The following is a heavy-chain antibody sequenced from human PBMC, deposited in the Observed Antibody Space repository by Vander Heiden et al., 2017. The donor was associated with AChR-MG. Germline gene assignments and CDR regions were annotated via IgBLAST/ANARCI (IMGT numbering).Heavy chain of an antibody. Sequence: QVQLVQSGAEVKKPGSPVKVSCKASGGTFSSYAIGWVRQAPGQGLEWMGGIIPIFGKANYAQKVQGRVTITADESTSTAYMEMRRMRSEDTAVYYYARGNGRSGYYGGYWGQGTLVTVSS. CDR2: IIPIFGKA. CDR3: ARGNGRSGYYGGY. J-gene: IGHJ4*02. V-gene: IGHV1-69*01. D-gene: IGHD3-3*01. CDR1: GGTFSSYA.